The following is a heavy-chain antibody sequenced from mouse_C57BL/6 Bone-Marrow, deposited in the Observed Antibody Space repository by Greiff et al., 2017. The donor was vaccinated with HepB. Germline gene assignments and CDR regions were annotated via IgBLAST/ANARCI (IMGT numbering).Heavy chain of an antibody. Sequence: EVMLVESGGGLVKPGGSLKLSCAASGFTFSSYAMSWVRQTPEKRLEWVATISDGGSYTYYPDNVKGRFTISRDNTKNNLYLQMSHLKSEDTAMYYCARDYYSNYDDFDYWGQGTTLTVSS. CDR3: ARDYYSNYDDFDY. D-gene: IGHD2-5*01. J-gene: IGHJ2*01. CDR1: GFTFSSYA. CDR2: ISDGGSYT. V-gene: IGHV5-4*01.